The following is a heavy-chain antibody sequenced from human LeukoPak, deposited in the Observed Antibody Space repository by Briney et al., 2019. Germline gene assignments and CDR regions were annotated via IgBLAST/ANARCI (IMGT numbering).Heavy chain of an antibody. V-gene: IGHV1-18*01. CDR3: ARGADYKTVKYDY. CDR1: GYRFTSYG. Sequence: ASVKVSCKASGYRFTSYGIVWVRQAPGQGLEWMGWISAYSGHTNYAQKLQGRVTMTTDRSTSTVYMELRSLRFDDAAVYYCARGADYKTVKYDYWGQGTLVTVSS. J-gene: IGHJ4*02. D-gene: IGHD4-11*01. CDR2: ISAYSGHT.